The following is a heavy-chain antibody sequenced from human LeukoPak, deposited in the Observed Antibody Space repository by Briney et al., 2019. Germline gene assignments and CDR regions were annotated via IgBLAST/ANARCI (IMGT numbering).Heavy chain of an antibody. CDR1: GFTFSDYF. CDR2: VSSSGGNI. J-gene: IGHJ4*02. V-gene: IGHV3-11*04. D-gene: IGHD3-22*01. CDR3: ARDRAEDDSSGYIHRDFDF. Sequence: GGSLRLSCSGSGFTFSDYFMNWIRQAPGKGLGWIAYVSSSGGNIKYADSVQGRFTISRDNAKKSLYLQMNSLRAEDTAVYYCARDRAEDDSSGYIHRDFDFWGQGTLVIVSS.